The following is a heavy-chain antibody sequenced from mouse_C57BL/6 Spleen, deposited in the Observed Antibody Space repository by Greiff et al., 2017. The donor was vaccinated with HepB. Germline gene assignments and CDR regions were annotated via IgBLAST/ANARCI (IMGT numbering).Heavy chain of an antibody. Sequence: EVHLVESGGGLVKPGGSLKLSCAASGFTFSDYGMHWVRQAPEKGLEWVAYISSGSSTIYYADTVKGRFTISRDNAKNTLFLQMTSLRSEDTAMYYLSRPPMVTTAYYAMDYWGQGTSVTVSS. J-gene: IGHJ4*01. D-gene: IGHD2-9*01. CDR3: SRPPMVTTAYYAMDY. V-gene: IGHV5-17*01. CDR1: GFTFSDYG. CDR2: ISSGSSTI.